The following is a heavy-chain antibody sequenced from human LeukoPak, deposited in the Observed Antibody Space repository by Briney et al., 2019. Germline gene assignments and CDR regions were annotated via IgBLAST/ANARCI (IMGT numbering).Heavy chain of an antibody. CDR2: IYYSGST. J-gene: IGHJ6*03. Sequence: SETLSLTCTVSGGSISSYYWSWIRQPPGKGLEWIGYIYYSGSTNYNPSLKSRVTISVDTSKNQFSLKLSSVTAADTAVYYCARVDGRFLEWSQNYYYYYMDVWGKGTTVTVSS. CDR3: ARVDGRFLEWSQNYYYYYMDV. D-gene: IGHD3-3*01. CDR1: GGSISSYY. V-gene: IGHV4-59*01.